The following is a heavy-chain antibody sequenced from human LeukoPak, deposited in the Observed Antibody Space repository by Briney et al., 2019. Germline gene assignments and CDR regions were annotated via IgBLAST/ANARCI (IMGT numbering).Heavy chain of an antibody. V-gene: IGHV3-23*01. Sequence: GGSLRLSCAASGFTFSSYAMSWVRQAPGKGLEWVSVISGSGGSTYYADSVKGRFTISRDNSKNTLYLQMNSLRAEDTAVYYCARDRRRPQYYFDYWGQGTLVTVSS. J-gene: IGHJ4*02. CDR2: ISGSGGST. CDR1: GFTFSSYA. CDR3: ARDRRRPQYYFDY.